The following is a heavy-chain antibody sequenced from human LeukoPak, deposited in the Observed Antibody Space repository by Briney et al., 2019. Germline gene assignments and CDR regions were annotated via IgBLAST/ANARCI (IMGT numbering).Heavy chain of an antibody. CDR1: GGSISSYY. CDR2: IYTSGST. V-gene: IGHV4-4*07. Sequence: SETLSLTCTVSGGSISSYYWSWIRQPAGKGLEWIGRIYTSGSTNYNPSLKSRVTMSVDTSKNQFSLKLSSVTAADTAVYYCATVIAVAGTFDYWGQGTLVTVSS. J-gene: IGHJ4*02. CDR3: ATVIAVAGTFDY. D-gene: IGHD6-19*01.